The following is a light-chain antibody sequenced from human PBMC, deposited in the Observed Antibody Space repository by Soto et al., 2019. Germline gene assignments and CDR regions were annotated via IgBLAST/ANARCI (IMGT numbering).Light chain of an antibody. CDR2: EGS. CDR1: SSDVGSYDL. Sequence: QSALTQPASVSGSPGQSITISCTGTSSDVGSYDLVSWYQHHPGKAPKLMIFEGSKRPSGVSNRFSGSKSGNTASLTISGLPTEDEADYYCCSYAGSSAPYVFGTGTKLTVL. J-gene: IGLJ1*01. V-gene: IGLV2-23*01. CDR3: CSYAGSSAPYV.